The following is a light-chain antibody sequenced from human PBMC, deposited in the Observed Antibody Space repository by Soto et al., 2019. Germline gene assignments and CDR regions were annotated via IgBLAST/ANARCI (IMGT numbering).Light chain of an antibody. Sequence: DVQMTQSPSTLSASVVEIVTITCRASQSVSTLLAWYQQKPGKAPKLLIYAASSLQSGVPSRFSGSGSGTDFTLTIRSLQPEDFATYYCQQSYSTPTWTFGQGTTVDIK. CDR3: QQSYSTPTWT. J-gene: IGKJ1*01. CDR1: QSVSTL. CDR2: AAS. V-gene: IGKV1-39*01.